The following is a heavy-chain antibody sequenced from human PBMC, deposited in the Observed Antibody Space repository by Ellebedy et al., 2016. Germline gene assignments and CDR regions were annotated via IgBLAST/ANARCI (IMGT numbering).Heavy chain of an antibody. D-gene: IGHD3-22*01. Sequence: GESLKISCAASGFTFSSYWMYWVRQAPGKGLVWFSRIKSDGSVINYADSVKGRFTISRDNAKNTLYLQMNSLSVEDTALYYCARGGYYDSSGYYNKGHFDYWGQGTLVTVSS. CDR1: GFTFSSYW. CDR2: IKSDGSVI. J-gene: IGHJ4*02. CDR3: ARGGYYDSSGYYNKGHFDY. V-gene: IGHV3-74*01.